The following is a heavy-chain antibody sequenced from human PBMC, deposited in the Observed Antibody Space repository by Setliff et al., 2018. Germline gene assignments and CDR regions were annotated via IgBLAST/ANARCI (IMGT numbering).Heavy chain of an antibody. CDR1: GFSFTTYW. Sequence: ESLKISCKGSGFSFTTYWIGWVRQMPGKGLELMGIIYPGDSDTRYGPAFQGQVTISADRSISTAYLQWSSLKASDTAMYYCARSRSNFWSGYFNWFDPWGQGTLVTVSS. D-gene: IGHD3-3*01. J-gene: IGHJ5*02. CDR2: IYPGDSDT. V-gene: IGHV5-51*01. CDR3: ARSRSNFWSGYFNWFDP.